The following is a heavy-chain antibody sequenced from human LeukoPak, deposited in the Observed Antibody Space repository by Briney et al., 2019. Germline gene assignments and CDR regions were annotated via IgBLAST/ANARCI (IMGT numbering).Heavy chain of an antibody. J-gene: IGHJ5*02. D-gene: IGHD2-15*01. V-gene: IGHV4-59*01. CDR3: ARRKREYCSGGSCYLLDNWFDP. CDR1: GGSISSYY. Sequence: SETLSLTCTVSGGSISSYYWSWIRQPPGKGLEWIGYIYYSGSTNYNPSLKSRVTISVDTSKNQFSLKLSSVTAADTAVYYCARRKREYCSGGSCYLLDNWFDPWGQGTLVTVSS. CDR2: IYYSGST.